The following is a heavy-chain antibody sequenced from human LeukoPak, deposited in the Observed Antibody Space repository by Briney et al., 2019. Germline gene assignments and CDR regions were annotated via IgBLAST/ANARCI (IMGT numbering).Heavy chain of an antibody. D-gene: IGHD5-24*01. CDR3: ARSGEMATIMGD. CDR1: GFTVSSNY. V-gene: IGHV3-53*01. J-gene: IGHJ4*02. Sequence: PGGSLRLSCAASGFTVSSNYMSWVRQAPGKGLEWVSVIYSGGSTYYADSVKGRFTISRDNSKNTLSLQMNSLRAEDTAVYYCARSGEMATIMGDWGQGTLVTVSS. CDR2: IYSGGST.